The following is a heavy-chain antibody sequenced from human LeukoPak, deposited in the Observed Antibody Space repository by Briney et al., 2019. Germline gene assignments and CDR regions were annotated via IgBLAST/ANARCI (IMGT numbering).Heavy chain of an antibody. CDR3: ARGVLAYSPLKAPQPNFDY. V-gene: IGHV1-46*01. CDR2: INPSGGST. D-gene: IGHD4-11*01. J-gene: IGHJ4*02. CDR1: GGSFSSFV. Sequence: GASVKVSCKASGGSFSSFVITWVRQAPGQGLEWMGIINPSGGSTSYAQKFQGRVTMTRDTSTSTVYMELSSLRSEDTAVYYCARGVLAYSPLKAPQPNFDYWGQGTLVTVSS.